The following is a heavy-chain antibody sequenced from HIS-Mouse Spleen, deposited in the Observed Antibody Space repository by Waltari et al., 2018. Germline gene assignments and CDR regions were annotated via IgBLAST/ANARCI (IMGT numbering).Heavy chain of an antibody. Sequence: QVQLVQSGAEVKKPGASVKVPCKASGSHFPSYDINWVRQATGQGLERMGWMNPNSGNTGYAQKFQCRVTMTRNTSISTAYMELSSLRSEDTAVYYCAARFGESHFDYWGQGTLVTVSS. D-gene: IGHD3-10*01. J-gene: IGHJ4*02. CDR1: GSHFPSYD. CDR3: AARFGESHFDY. V-gene: IGHV1-8*01. CDR2: MNPNSGNT.